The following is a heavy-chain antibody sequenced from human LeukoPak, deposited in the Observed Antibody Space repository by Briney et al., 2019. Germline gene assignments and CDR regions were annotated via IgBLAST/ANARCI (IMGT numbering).Heavy chain of an antibody. CDR1: GYTFTGYY. J-gene: IGHJ4*02. D-gene: IGHD3-16*01. V-gene: IGHV1-2*02. CDR2: INPNSGGT. Sequence: ASVKVSCKASGYTFTGYYMHWVRQAPGQGLEWMVWINPNSGGTNYAQKFQGRVTMTRETSISTAYMALSRLRSDETAVYYCERVITGGVDYWGKGTLVTVSS. CDR3: ERVITGGVDY.